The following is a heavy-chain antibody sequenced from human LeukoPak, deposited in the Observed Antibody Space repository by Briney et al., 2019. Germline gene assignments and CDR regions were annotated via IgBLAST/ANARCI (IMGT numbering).Heavy chain of an antibody. V-gene: IGHV1-2*02. Sequence: GASVKVSCKASGYTFTGYYMHWVRQAPGQGREWMGWINPNSGGTNYAQKFQGRVTMTRDTSISTAYMELSRLRSDDTAVYYCAGPPRRIAAAGTESRYFDYWGQGTLVTVSS. D-gene: IGHD6-13*01. CDR1: GYTFTGYY. CDR3: AGPPRRIAAAGTESRYFDY. CDR2: INPNSGGT. J-gene: IGHJ4*02.